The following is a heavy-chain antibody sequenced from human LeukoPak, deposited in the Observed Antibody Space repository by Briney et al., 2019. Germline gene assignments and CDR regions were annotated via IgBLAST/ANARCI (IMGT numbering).Heavy chain of an antibody. D-gene: IGHD2-2*01. V-gene: IGHV1-2*02. J-gene: IGHJ3*02. CDR2: INPNSSGT. CDR1: GYTFTGYY. CDR3: AREGVVPAAIYAFDI. Sequence: SXXVSCKASGYTFTGYYMHWVRQAPGQGLEWMGWINPNSSGTNYAQKFQGRVTMTRDTSISTAYMELSRLRSDDTAVYYCAREGVVPAAIYAFDIWGQGTMVTVSS.